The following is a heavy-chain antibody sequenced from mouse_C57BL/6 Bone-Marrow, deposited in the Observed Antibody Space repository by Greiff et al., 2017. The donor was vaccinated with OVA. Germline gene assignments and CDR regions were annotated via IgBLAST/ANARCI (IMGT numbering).Heavy chain of an antibody. Sequence: VKLVESGAELARPGASVKLSCKASGYTFTSYGISWVKQRTGQGLEWIGEIYPRSGNTYYNEKFKGKATLTADKSSSTAYMELRSLTSEDSAVYFCARPHYYGSSYVTWFAYWGQGTLVTVSA. CDR1: GYTFTSYG. J-gene: IGHJ3*01. CDR3: ARPHYYGSSYVTWFAY. D-gene: IGHD1-1*01. CDR2: IYPRSGNT. V-gene: IGHV1-81*01.